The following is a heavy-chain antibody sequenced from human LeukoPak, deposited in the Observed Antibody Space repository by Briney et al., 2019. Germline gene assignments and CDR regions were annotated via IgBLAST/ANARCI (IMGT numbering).Heavy chain of an antibody. Sequence: PSETLSLTCTVSGGSISSYYWSWIRQPPGEGLEWIGYIYYSGSTNYNPSLKSRVTISVDTSKNQFSLKLSSVTAADTAVYYRARGIVGATTALYYYYYMDVWGKGTTVTVSS. CDR1: GGSISSYY. CDR2: IYYSGST. V-gene: IGHV4-59*01. CDR3: ARGIVGATTALYYYYYMDV. D-gene: IGHD1-26*01. J-gene: IGHJ6*03.